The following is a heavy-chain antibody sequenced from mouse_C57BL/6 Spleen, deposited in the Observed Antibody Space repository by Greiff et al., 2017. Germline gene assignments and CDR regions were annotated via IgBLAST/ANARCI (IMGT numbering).Heavy chain of an antibody. Sequence: VQLQQPGAELVKPGASVKLSCKASGYTFTSYWMQWVKQRPGQGLEWIGEIDPSDSYTNYNQKFKGKATLTVDTSSSTAYMQLSSLTSEDSAVYYCARSRHWGQGTLVTVSA. J-gene: IGHJ3*01. CDR1: GYTFTSYW. V-gene: IGHV1-50*01. CDR3: ARSRH. CDR2: IDPSDSYT.